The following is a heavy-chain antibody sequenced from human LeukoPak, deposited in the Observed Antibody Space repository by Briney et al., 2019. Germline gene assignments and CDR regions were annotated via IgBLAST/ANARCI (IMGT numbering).Heavy chain of an antibody. CDR3: ARDLARSGLYGMDV. Sequence: ASVRVSCKASGYTFIDYYIYWVRQAPGQGLEWMGWIDPDDGGTNYAQKFRGRVTMTSGTSTNTADMELSRLTSDDTATYYCARDLARSGLYGMDVWGQGTTITVSS. D-gene: IGHD2-15*01. CDR1: GYTFIDYY. J-gene: IGHJ6*02. CDR2: IDPDDGGT. V-gene: IGHV1-2*02.